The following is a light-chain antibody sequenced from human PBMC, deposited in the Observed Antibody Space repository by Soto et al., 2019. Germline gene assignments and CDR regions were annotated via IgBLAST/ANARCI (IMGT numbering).Light chain of an antibody. J-gene: IGLJ3*02. CDR2: DVS. CDR3: SSYTRSSMGV. Sequence: QSALTQPASVSGSPGQSITISCTGTSSDVGGYNYVSWYQQHPGKAPKLMIYDVSNRPSGVSNRFSGSKSGNTASLTISGLQAEDEADYCCSSYTRSSMGVFGGGTKLTVL. V-gene: IGLV2-14*01. CDR1: SSDVGGYNY.